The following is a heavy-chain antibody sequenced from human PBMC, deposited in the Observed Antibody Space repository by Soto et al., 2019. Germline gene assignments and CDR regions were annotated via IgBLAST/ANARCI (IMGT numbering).Heavy chain of an antibody. CDR3: ARDDFWSGLGMDV. D-gene: IGHD3-3*01. V-gene: IGHV1-2*02. CDR1: GYTFTGYY. CDR2: INPNSGGT. Sequence: ASVKVSCKASGYTFTGYYMHWVRQAPGQGLEWMGWINPNSGGTNYAQKFQGRVTMTRDTSISTAYMELSRLRSDDTAVYYCARDDFWSGLGMDVWGQGTTVTVSS. J-gene: IGHJ6*02.